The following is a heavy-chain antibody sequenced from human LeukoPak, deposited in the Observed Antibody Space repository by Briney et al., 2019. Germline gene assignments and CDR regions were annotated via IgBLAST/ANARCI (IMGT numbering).Heavy chain of an antibody. CDR1: GYTFTDYY. CDR3: ARGDGVYVLGFQH. CDR2: IDPSSGGT. J-gene: IGHJ1*01. Sequence: ASVKVSCKASGYTFTDYYIHWVRQAPGHGLEWMGWIDPSSGGTNYAQRFQGWVTMTRDTFISTAYMELSRLTSDDTAVYFCARGDGVYVLGFQHWGQGTLVTVSS. D-gene: IGHD5/OR15-5a*01. V-gene: IGHV1-2*04.